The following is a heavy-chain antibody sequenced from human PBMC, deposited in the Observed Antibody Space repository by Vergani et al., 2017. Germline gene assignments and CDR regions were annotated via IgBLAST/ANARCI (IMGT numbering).Heavy chain of an antibody. J-gene: IGHJ6*03. CDR3: ARRSRYFYYYMYV. CDR1: GYNFSNYW. CDR2: IYPGDSET. Sequence: EVQLVQSGAEVKKPGESLKISCKGSGYNFSNYWIAWVRQMPGKGLEWMGIIYPGDSETIYGPSFQGQVTISADKSISSAYLEWSSLKASDTAMYYCARRSRYFYYYMYVWATGTTVIVSS. V-gene: IGHV5-51*03. D-gene: IGHD1-14*01.